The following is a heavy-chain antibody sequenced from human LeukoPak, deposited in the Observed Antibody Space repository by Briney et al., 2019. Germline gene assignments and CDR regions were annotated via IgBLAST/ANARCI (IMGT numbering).Heavy chain of an antibody. CDR3: ARDSYDYVWGRSNFDY. Sequence: SETLSLTCTVSGGSISSGSYYWSWIRQPAGKGLEWIGRIYTSGSTNYNPSLKSRVTISVDTSKNQFSLKLSSVTAADTAVYYCARDSYDYVWGRSNFDYWGQGTLVTVSS. V-gene: IGHV4-61*02. D-gene: IGHD3-16*01. CDR1: GGSISSGSYY. CDR2: IYTSGST. J-gene: IGHJ4*02.